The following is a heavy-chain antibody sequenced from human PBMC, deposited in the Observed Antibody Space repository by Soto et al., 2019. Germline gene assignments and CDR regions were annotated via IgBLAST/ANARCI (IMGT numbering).Heavy chain of an antibody. CDR2: TNPNSGHT. Sequence: QVQLVQSGAEVKKPGASVKVSCKASGYIFTTYNINWVRQATGQGLEWMGWTNPNSGHTGYAQKFQGRVTMTRDTSISTAYMELSSLRSEDTAVYYCTRGHNWFARWGQGTLVTVSS. J-gene: IGHJ5*02. CDR3: TRGHNWFAR. CDR1: GYIFTTYN. V-gene: IGHV1-8*01.